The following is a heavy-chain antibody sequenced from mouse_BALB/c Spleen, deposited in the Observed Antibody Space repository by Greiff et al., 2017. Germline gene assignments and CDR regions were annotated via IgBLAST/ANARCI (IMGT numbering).Heavy chain of an antibody. CDR2: INPSTGYT. Sequence: QVQLKQSGAELAKPGASVKMSCKASGYTFTSYWMHWVKQRPGQGLEWIGYINPSTGYTEYNQKFKDKATLTADKSSSTAYMQLSSLTSEDSAVYYCARKGGTMITTCAMDYWGQGTSVTVSS. J-gene: IGHJ4*01. D-gene: IGHD2-4*01. CDR3: ARKGGTMITTCAMDY. V-gene: IGHV1-7*01. CDR1: GYTFTSYW.